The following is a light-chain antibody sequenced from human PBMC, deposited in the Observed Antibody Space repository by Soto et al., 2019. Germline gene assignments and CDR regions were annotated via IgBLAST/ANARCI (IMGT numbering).Light chain of an antibody. J-gene: IGLJ2*01. CDR1: SSDVGGYHY. Sequence: QSALTQPRSVSGSPGQSVTLSCTGTSSDVGGYHYVSWYQHHPGKAPKIIIFDVNKRPSGVPDRFSGSKSGNTASLTISGLQTEDEADYYCCSYAGSYTLFGGGTQLTVL. CDR3: CSYAGSYTL. CDR2: DVN. V-gene: IGLV2-11*01.